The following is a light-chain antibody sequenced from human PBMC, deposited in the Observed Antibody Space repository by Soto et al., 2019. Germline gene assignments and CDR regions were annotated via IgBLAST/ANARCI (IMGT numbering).Light chain of an antibody. Sequence: EIVLTQSPATLSLSPGERATLSCRASQRVSSSLAWYQQKPGQTPRLLIYDVSNRATGIPARFSGSGSGTDFPLTVSSLEPEDFAVYYCQQRSNWPLTFGGGTKVEIK. CDR2: DVS. CDR3: QQRSNWPLT. CDR1: QRVSSS. J-gene: IGKJ4*01. V-gene: IGKV3-11*01.